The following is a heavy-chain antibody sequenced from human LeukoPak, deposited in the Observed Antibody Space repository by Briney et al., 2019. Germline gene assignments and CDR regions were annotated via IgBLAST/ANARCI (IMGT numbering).Heavy chain of an antibody. Sequence: ASVKVSCKTSGGTFNNSAISWVRQAPGQGLEWMGGIMPLFGTAGYAQKFQGRVTITKDESTRTVYLELTSLTSDDTAVYYCARDVHGDYGSGWFDPWGQGTLVSVSS. V-gene: IGHV1-69*05. D-gene: IGHD4-17*01. CDR2: IMPLFGTA. CDR3: ARDVHGDYGSGWFDP. CDR1: GGTFNNSA. J-gene: IGHJ5*02.